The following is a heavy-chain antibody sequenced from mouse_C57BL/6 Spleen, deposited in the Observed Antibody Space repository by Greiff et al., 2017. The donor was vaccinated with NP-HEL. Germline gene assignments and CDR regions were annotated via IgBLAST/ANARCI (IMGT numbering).Heavy chain of an antibody. Sequence: QVQLKESGAELARPGASVKMSCKASGYTFTSYTMHWVKQRPGQGLEWIGYINPSSGYTKYNQKFKDKATLTADKSSSTAYMQLSSLTSEDAAVYYCARAHGSSPGFAYWGQGTLVTVSA. CDR2: INPSSGYT. J-gene: IGHJ3*01. V-gene: IGHV1-4*01. CDR1: GYTFTSYT. CDR3: ARAHGSSPGFAY. D-gene: IGHD1-1*01.